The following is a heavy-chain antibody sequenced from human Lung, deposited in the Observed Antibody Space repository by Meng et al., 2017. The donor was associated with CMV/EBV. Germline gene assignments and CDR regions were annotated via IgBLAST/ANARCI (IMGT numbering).Heavy chain of an antibody. Sequence: TFSVFAISWVRPAPGQRLEWMGGLIPIFGTANYAQKFQGKVTLTTDESTSTAYMELSSLRSEDTAVYYCARVRSRDYGDFYAHFDYWGQGTLVTVSS. V-gene: IGHV1-69*05. CDR2: LIPIFGTA. D-gene: IGHD4-17*01. J-gene: IGHJ4*02. CDR3: ARVRSRDYGDFYAHFDY. CDR1: TFSVFA.